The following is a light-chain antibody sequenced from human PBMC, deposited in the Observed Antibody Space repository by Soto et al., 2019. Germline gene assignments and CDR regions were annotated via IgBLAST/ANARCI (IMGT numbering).Light chain of an antibody. V-gene: IGLV2-11*01. CDR3: CSYAGSYTFV. CDR1: SSDVGGYNY. Sequence: QSALTQPRSVSGSPGQSVTISCTGTSSDVGGYNYVSWYQQHPGKAPKLMIYDVSKRPSGVPDRFSGSKSGNTASLTISGLQAEDGADYYCCSYAGSYTFVFGGGTQLTV. CDR2: DVS. J-gene: IGLJ3*02.